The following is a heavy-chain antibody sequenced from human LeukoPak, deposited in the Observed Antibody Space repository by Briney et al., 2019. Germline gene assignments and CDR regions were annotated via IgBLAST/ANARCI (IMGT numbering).Heavy chain of an antibody. CDR1: GFTFSHYW. Sequence: PGGSLRLSCAASGFTFSHYWMTWVRQAPGKGLEWVANMKEDGSQETYVDSVKGRFTISRDNAKNSLYLQTNNVRAEDTAVYYCARDRGWIQHDIWGQGTMVTVSS. V-gene: IGHV3-7*01. CDR3: ARDRGWIQHDI. CDR2: MKEDGSQE. D-gene: IGHD5-18*01. J-gene: IGHJ3*02.